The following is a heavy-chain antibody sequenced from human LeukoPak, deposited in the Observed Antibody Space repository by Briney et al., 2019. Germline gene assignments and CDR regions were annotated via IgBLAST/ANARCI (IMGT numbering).Heavy chain of an antibody. CDR1: GFTFSSYS. V-gene: IGHV3-21*01. J-gene: IGHJ4*02. CDR3: AGSEYSYGYVYAY. D-gene: IGHD5-18*01. CDR2: ISSSSSCI. Sequence: GGSLRLSCAASGFTFSSYSMNWVRQAPGKGLEWVSSISSSSSCIYYADSVKGRFTISRDNAKNSLYLQMNSLRAEDTAVYYCAGSEYSYGYVYAYWGQGTLVTVSS.